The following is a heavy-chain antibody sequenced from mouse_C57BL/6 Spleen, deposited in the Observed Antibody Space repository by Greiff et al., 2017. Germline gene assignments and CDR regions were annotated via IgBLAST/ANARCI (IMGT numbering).Heavy chain of an antibody. J-gene: IGHJ2*01. CDR3: ARDKGIYYDYDVGFDY. D-gene: IGHD2-4*01. Sequence: EVMLVESGGGLVKPGGSLKLSCAASGFTFSSYAMSWVRQTPEKRLEWVATISDGGSYTYYPDNVKGRFTISRDNAKNNLYLQMSHLKSEDTAMYYCARDKGIYYDYDVGFDYWGQGTTLTVSS. V-gene: IGHV5-4*01. CDR1: GFTFSSYA. CDR2: ISDGGSYT.